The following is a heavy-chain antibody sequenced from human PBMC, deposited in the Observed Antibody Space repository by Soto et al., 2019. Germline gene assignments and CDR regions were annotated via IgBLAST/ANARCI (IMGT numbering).Heavy chain of an antibody. Sequence: EVQLLESGGGLVQPGGSLRLSCAASGFTFSSYAMSWVRQAPGKGLEWVSAISGSGGSTYYADSVKGRFTISRDNSKNTLYLQMNSLRAEDTAVYYCVNVPYTYYFYYLDVWGKGTTVTGSS. CDR2: ISGSGGST. CDR3: VNVPYTYYFYYLDV. J-gene: IGHJ6*03. CDR1: GFTFSSYA. V-gene: IGHV3-23*01. D-gene: IGHD5-18*01.